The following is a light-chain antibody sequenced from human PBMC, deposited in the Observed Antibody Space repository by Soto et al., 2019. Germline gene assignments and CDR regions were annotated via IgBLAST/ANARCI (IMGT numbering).Light chain of an antibody. CDR2: SES. Sequence: EIVMTQSPVTLSVSPGESATIFCRASERISTNLAWYQQRPGQAPRLLIYSESTRATGVPARLSGSGSATEFTLTISSLQPEDFATYYCQQYGNWLTWTFGQGTRVEIK. CDR3: QQYGNWLTWT. J-gene: IGKJ1*01. V-gene: IGKV3-15*01. CDR1: ERISTN.